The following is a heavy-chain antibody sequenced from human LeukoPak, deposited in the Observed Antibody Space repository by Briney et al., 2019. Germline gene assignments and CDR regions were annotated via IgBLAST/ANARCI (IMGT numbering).Heavy chain of an antibody. Sequence: SVKVSCRASGGSFTSYAINWVRQAPGRGLEWMGRIIPMFRTPNYAQDFQDKVTITADDSTGTVYMELSSLRSEDTAVYYCARDQGGVTGVFQHWGQGSLVIVSS. D-gene: IGHD3-3*01. CDR3: ARDQGGVTGVFQH. J-gene: IGHJ1*01. CDR1: GGSFTSYA. V-gene: IGHV1-69*13. CDR2: IIPMFRTP.